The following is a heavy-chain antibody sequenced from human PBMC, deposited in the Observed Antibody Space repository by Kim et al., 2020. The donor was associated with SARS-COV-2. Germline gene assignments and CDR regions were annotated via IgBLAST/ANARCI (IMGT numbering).Heavy chain of an antibody. J-gene: IGHJ4*02. Sequence: TYHPPSLKRRVTISVDTSKNQFSLKLGSVTAAATAVYYCARGTRTDIFDYWGQGTLVTVSS. D-gene: IGHD2-21*02. CDR2: T. CDR3: ARGTRTDIFDY. V-gene: IGHV4-39*01.